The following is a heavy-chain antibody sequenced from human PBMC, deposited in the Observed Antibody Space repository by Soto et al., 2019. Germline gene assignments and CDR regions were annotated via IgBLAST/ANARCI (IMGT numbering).Heavy chain of an antibody. CDR1: GGTFSSYA. V-gene: IGHV1-69*13. CDR3: ARLEYSSGPPTPGY. Sequence: GASVKVSCKGFGGTFSSYAISWVRQAPGQGLEWMGGIIPIFGTANYAQKFQGRVTITADESTSTAYMELSSLRSEDTAVYYCARLEYSSGPPTPGYWGQGTLVTVSS. J-gene: IGHJ4*02. CDR2: IIPIFGTA. D-gene: IGHD6-19*01.